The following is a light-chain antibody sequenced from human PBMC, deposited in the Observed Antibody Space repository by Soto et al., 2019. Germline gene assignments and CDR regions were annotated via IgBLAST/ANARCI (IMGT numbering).Light chain of an antibody. Sequence: EIVMTQSPATLSVSPGERATLSCRASQSVSGNLAWYQQKPGQAPRLLIYGASTRATGIPARFSGSWSGTEFTLTTSSLQSEDFALYYCQQYNNWPPTFGQGTKEEIK. V-gene: IGKV3D-15*01. CDR1: QSVSGN. J-gene: IGKJ1*01. CDR2: GAS. CDR3: QQYNNWPPT.